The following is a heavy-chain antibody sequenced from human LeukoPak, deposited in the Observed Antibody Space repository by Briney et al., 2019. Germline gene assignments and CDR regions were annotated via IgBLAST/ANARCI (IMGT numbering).Heavy chain of an antibody. D-gene: IGHD1-7*01. CDR3: AKLTGTSGPPFDF. CDR1: GFTFSSHW. J-gene: IGHJ4*02. CDR2: ISSDGSST. V-gene: IGHV3-74*01. Sequence: GGSLRLSCAASGFTFSSHWMHWVRQAPGKGLVWVSRISSDGSSTSYADSVKGRFTISRDNAKNTLYLQMNSLRAEDMAVYYCAKLTGTSGPPFDFWGQGTLVTVSS.